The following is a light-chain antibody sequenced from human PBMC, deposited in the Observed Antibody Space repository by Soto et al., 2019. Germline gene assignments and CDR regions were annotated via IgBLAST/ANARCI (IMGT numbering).Light chain of an antibody. V-gene: IGKV1-33*01. CDR1: QDIRNY. CDR2: DAS. J-gene: IGKJ4*01. CDR3: HLYVHLPPLS. Sequence: DIKMTQSPSSLSASVGDRVTITCQASQDIRNYLNWYQQKPGKAPNLLIYDASNLRAWVPSRFSGSGSGTDFTFSIRTLQPEDIATYYSHLYVHLPPLSFGRGTKVQIK.